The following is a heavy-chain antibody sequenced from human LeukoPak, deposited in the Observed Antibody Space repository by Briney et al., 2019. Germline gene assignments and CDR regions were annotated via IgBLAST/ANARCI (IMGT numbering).Heavy chain of an antibody. V-gene: IGHV3-7*01. CDR1: GFTFSSYW. CDR2: IKQDGSEK. J-gene: IGHJ4*02. D-gene: IGHD3-22*01. Sequence: GGSLRLSCAASGFTFSSYWMSWVRQAPGKGLEWVANIKQDGSEKYYVDSVKGRFTISRDNAKNSLYLQMNSLRAEDTAVYYCAKDPRIGVDYDSSGYSYFDYWGQGTLVTVSS. CDR3: AKDPRIGVDYDSSGYSYFDY.